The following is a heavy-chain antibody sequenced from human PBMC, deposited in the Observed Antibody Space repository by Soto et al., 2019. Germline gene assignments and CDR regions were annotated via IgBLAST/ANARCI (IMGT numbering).Heavy chain of an antibody. J-gene: IGHJ5*02. V-gene: IGHV3-48*02. CDR2: ISSSSSTI. D-gene: IGHD2-21*02. CDR1: GFTFSSYA. CDR3: ARARDSS. Sequence: GGSLRLSCSASGFTFSSYAMHRVRQAPGKGLEWVSYISSSSSTIYYADSVKGRFTISRDNAKNSLYLQMDSLRDEDTAVYYCARARDSSWGQGTLVTVSS.